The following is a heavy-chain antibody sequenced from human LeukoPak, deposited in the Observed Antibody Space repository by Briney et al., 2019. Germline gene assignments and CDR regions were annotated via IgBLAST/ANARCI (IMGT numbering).Heavy chain of an antibody. J-gene: IGHJ3*02. CDR2: ISYSGNT. CDR3: AIDPGSSASRRALDI. V-gene: IGHV4-59*12. D-gene: IGHD3-22*01. Sequence: PSETLSLTCSVSGDSTNNCYWSWIRQPPGKGLEWIGYISYSGNTNYNPSLKSRVAISVDTSRNQVSLKLSSVTAADTAVYYCAIDPGSSASRRALDIWGQGTMVTVSS. CDR1: GDSTNNCY.